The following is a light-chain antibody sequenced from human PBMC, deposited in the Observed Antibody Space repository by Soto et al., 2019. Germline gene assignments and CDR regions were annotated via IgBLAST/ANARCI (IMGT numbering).Light chain of an antibody. CDR2: YDN. CDR1: NSNIGSNT. Sequence: QSVLTQPPSASGTPGQRVTISCSGSNSNIGSNTVNWYQQLPGTAPKLLIYYDNLRPSGVPDRISGSKSGPSASLAISGLQSDDEADYYCAAWDDSLNGRVFGTGTKLNVL. J-gene: IGLJ1*01. V-gene: IGLV1-44*01. CDR3: AAWDDSLNGRV.